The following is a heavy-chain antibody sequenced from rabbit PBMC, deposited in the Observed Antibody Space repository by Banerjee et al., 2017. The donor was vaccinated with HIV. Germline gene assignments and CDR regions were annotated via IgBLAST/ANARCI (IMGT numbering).Heavy chain of an antibody. Sequence: EQLEESGGGLVKPEGSLTLTCKASGFDLSRYYYMCWVRQAPGKGLEWIGCIYTGSSGSTYYASWAKGRFTISKTSSTTVTLQMTSLTAADTATYFCATNIASRLDYANIWGPGTLVTVS. V-gene: IGHV1S45*01. CDR2: IYTGSSGST. CDR1: GFDLSRYYY. CDR3: ATNIASRLDYANI. J-gene: IGHJ2*01. D-gene: IGHD1-1*01.